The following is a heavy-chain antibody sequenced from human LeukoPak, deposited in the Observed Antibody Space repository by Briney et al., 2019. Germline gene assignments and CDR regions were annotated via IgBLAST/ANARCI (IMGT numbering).Heavy chain of an antibody. CDR2: ISAYNGNT. Sequence: ASVKVSCKASGYIFTTYDITWVRQATGQGLEWMGWISAYNGNTNYAQKLQGRVTMTTDASTSTAYMELRSLRSDDTAVYYCARRLGYCSSTSCYVGSYWFDPWGQGTLVTVSS. CDR3: ARRLGYCSSTSCYVGSYWFDP. D-gene: IGHD2-2*01. V-gene: IGHV1-18*01. J-gene: IGHJ5*02. CDR1: GYIFTTYD.